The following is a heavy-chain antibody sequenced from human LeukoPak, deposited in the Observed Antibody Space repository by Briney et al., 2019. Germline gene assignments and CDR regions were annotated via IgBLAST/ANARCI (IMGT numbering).Heavy chain of an antibody. V-gene: IGHV6-1*01. CDR1: GDSVSSNSAA. CDR2: TYYRSKLYN. J-gene: IGHJ4*02. D-gene: IGHD6-13*01. Sequence: SQTLSLTCAISGDSVSSNSAAWNWIRQSPSRGLEWLGRTYYRSKLYNDYAVSVKSRMTINPVTSKNQFSLQLNSVTPEDTAVYYCARGAGSWYSYSYYFDYWGQGTLVTVSS. CDR3: ARGAGSWYSYSYYFDY.